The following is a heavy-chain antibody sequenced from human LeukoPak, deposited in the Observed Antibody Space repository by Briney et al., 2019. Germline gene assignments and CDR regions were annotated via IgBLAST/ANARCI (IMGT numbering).Heavy chain of an antibody. D-gene: IGHD3-10*01. CDR3: ARSLGGELFGDY. Sequence: GASVKVSCKASGGTFSSYAISWVRQAPGQGLEWMGWINPNSGGTNYAQKFQGWVTMTRDTSISTAYMELSRLRSDDTAVYYCARSLGGELFGDYWGQGTLVTVSS. CDR2: INPNSGGT. J-gene: IGHJ4*02. CDR1: GGTFSSYA. V-gene: IGHV1-2*04.